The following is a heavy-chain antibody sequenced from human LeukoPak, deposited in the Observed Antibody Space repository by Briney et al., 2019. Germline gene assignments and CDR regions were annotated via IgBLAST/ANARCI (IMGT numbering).Heavy chain of an antibody. V-gene: IGHV3-33*01. CDR1: GFTFSSYG. J-gene: IGHJ5*02. D-gene: IGHD3-10*01. CDR3: ARSLWFGELVGFPNWFDP. Sequence: GGSLRLSCAASGFTFSSYGMHWVRQAPGKGLEWVAVIWYDGSNKYYADSVKGRFTISRDNSKNTLYLQINSLRAEDTAVYYCARSLWFGELVGFPNWFDPWGQGTLVTVSS. CDR2: IWYDGSNK.